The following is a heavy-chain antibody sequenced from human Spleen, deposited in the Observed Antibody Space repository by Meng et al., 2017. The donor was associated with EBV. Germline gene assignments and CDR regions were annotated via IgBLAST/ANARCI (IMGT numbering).Heavy chain of an antibody. CDR3: ARGHYDGY. CDR2: IITLSGAP. Sequence: QVQLVQCGAEVKRPGSSVKVSCRASGDTFSSYSINWVRQAPGRGLEGMGGIITLSGAPTYAQKFQGRLTITADPSTRTTYMELRGLTSDDTAIYYCARGHYDGYWGQGTLVTVSS. D-gene: IGHD3-16*01. V-gene: IGHV1-69*01. J-gene: IGHJ4*02. CDR1: GDTFSSYS.